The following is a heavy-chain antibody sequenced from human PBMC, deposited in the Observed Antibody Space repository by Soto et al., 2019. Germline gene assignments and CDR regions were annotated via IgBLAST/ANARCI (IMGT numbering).Heavy chain of an antibody. J-gene: IGHJ5*02. CDR2: IKQDGSEK. Sequence: EAQLVESGGGLVQPGGSLRVSCEVSGFTFSSYWMSWVRQAPGKGLEWVAKIKQDGSEKDYVDSVKGRFTISRDNANNSLYMHMYRLRAEVTAVYYCARGGRDAYNWFDPWGQGTLVPVSS. D-gene: IGHD3-16*01. CDR1: GFTFSSYW. CDR3: ARGGRDAYNWFDP. V-gene: IGHV3-7*01.